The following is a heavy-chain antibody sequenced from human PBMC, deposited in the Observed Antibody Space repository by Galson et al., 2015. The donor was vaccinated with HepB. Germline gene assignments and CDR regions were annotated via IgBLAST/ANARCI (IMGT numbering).Heavy chain of an antibody. CDR1: GYTFTSYY. D-gene: IGHD3-10*01. Sequence: SVKVSCKASGYTFTSYYMHWVRQAPGQGLEWMGIINPSGGSTNYAQKFQGRVAITADKSTSTAYMELSSLRSEDTAVYYCARVEGDGYYGSGSYYYYYYGMDVWGQGTTVTVSS. CDR3: ARVEGDGYYGSGSYYYYYYGMDV. V-gene: IGHV1-46*01. CDR2: INPSGGST. J-gene: IGHJ6*02.